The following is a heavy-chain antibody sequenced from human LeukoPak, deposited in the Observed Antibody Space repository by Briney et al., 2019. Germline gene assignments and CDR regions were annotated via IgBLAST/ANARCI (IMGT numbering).Heavy chain of an antibody. Sequence: ASVKVSCKASGYTFTSYDIVGLRQATGQGLEWMGYMNPKSGNTDYVQNFQGRVTMTRDTSITTAYMELSGLRSEDTAVYYCARKIASTRLGVRYYYMDVWGEGTTVTISS. J-gene: IGHJ6*03. V-gene: IGHV1-8*01. CDR3: ARKIASTRLGVRYYYMDV. CDR2: MNPKSGNT. D-gene: IGHD2-2*01. CDR1: GYTFTSYD.